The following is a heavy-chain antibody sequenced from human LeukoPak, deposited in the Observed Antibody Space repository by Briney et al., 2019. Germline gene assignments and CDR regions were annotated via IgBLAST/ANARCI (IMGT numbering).Heavy chain of an antibody. CDR2: IKGSGGGS. V-gene: IGHV3-23*01. CDR3: GRDPNGDYVGAFEF. D-gene: IGHD4-17*01. J-gene: IGHJ3*01. Sequence: GGSLRLSCEASGFPFSDYAMTWVRQAPGKGLQWVSSIKGSGGGSSYADSVKGRFTMTRDNSKSTLYLQMNSLRAGDTAVYFCGRDPNGDYVGAFEFWGQGTLVTVSS. CDR1: GFPFSDYA.